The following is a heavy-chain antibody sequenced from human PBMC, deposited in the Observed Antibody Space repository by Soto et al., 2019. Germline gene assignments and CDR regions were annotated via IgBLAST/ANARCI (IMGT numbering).Heavy chain of an antibody. D-gene: IGHD6-13*01. CDR3: AKRGARSSSWKIDY. Sequence: PGGSLRLSCAASGFTFSSYAVSWVRQAPGKGLEWVSAISSSGGSTYYADSVKGRFTISRDNSKNTLYLQMNSLRAEDTAVYYCAKRGARSSSWKIDYWGQGTLVTVSS. J-gene: IGHJ4*02. CDR2: ISSSGGST. V-gene: IGHV3-23*01. CDR1: GFTFSSYA.